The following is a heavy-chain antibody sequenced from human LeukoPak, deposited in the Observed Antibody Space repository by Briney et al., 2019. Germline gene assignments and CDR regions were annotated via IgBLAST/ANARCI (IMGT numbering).Heavy chain of an antibody. J-gene: IGHJ4*02. D-gene: IGHD1-20*01. CDR2: IYSGGST. CDR1: GLTVTSNY. V-gene: IGHV3-53*01. Sequence: GGSLRLSCSASGLTVTSNYMSWVRQAPGKGLEWVSVIYSGGSTYYADSVKGRFTISRDNSKNTLYLQMNNLRAEDTAVYYCARVAFRSSSYISGIDYWGQGTLVTVSS. CDR3: ARVAFRSSSYISGIDY.